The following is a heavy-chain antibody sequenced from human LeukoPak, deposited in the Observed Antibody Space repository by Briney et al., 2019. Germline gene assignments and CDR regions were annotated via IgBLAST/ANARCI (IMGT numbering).Heavy chain of an antibody. Sequence: PGGSLRLSCAASGFTFRSYAMHWVRQAPAKGLEWVAVISYDGSNKYYADSVKGRFTISRDNSKNTLYLQMNSLGAEDTAVYYCAREQYGDTYFDSWGQGTLVTVSS. CDR3: AREQYGDTYFDS. J-gene: IGHJ4*02. D-gene: IGHD4-17*01. V-gene: IGHV3-30-3*01. CDR1: GFTFRSYA. CDR2: ISYDGSNK.